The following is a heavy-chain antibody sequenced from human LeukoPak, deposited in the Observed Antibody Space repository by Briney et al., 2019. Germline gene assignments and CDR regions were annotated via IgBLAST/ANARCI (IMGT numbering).Heavy chain of an antibody. V-gene: IGHV3-30*03. CDR1: GFTFSSYS. Sequence: TGGSLRLSCAASGFTFSSYSMHWVRQAPGKGLEWVAVISYDGSNKYYADSVKGRLTISRDNAKTSLYLQMNSLRAEDTALYYCARDRGGIGYYMDVWGKGTTVTISS. CDR2: ISYDGSNK. J-gene: IGHJ6*03. D-gene: IGHD3-16*02. CDR3: ARDRGGIGYYMDV.